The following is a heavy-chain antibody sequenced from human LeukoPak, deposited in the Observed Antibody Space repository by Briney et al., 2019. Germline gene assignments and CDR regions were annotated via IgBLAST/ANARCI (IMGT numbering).Heavy chain of an antibody. J-gene: IGHJ4*02. CDR3: AKDNKAGYSSGWYYFDY. CDR2: ISWNSGSI. D-gene: IGHD6-19*01. Sequence: PGRSLRLSCAASGFTFDDYAMHWVRQAPGKGLEWVSGISWNSGSIAYADSVKGRFTISRDNAKNSLYLQMNSLRAEDTALYYCAKDNKAGYSSGWYYFDYWGQGTLVTVSS. CDR1: GFTFDDYA. V-gene: IGHV3-9*01.